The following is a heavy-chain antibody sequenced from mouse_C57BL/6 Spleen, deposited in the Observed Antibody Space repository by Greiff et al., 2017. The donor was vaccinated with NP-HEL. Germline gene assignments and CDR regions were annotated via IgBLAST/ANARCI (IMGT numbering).Heavy chain of an antibody. Sequence: QVQLKQPGTELVKPGASVKLSCKASGYTFTSYWMHWVKQRPGQGLEWIGNINPSNGGTNYNEKFKSKATLTVDKSSSTAYMQLSSLTSEDSAVYYCAIGTRDDYAMDDWGQGTSVTVSS. CDR3: AIGTRDDYAMDD. D-gene: IGHD3-3*01. CDR2: INPSNGGT. J-gene: IGHJ4*01. CDR1: GYTFTSYW. V-gene: IGHV1-53*01.